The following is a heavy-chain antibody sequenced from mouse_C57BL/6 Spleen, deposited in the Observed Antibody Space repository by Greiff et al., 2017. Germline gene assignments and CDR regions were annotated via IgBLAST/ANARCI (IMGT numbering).Heavy chain of an antibody. Sequence: QVQLQQPGAELMKPGASVKLSCKATGYTFTGYWIEWVKQRPGHGLEWIGEILPCSGSTNYNEKFKGKATFTADTSSTTAYMPLSSLTADDSAIYYCARRGLLWSYFDYWGQGTTLTVSS. CDR1: GYTFTGYW. V-gene: IGHV1-9*01. CDR2: ILPCSGST. D-gene: IGHD2-1*01. CDR3: ARRGLLWSYFDY. J-gene: IGHJ2*01.